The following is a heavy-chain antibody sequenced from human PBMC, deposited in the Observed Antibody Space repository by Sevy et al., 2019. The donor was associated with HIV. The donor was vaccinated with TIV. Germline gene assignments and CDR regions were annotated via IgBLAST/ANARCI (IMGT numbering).Heavy chain of an antibody. Sequence: GGSLRLSCAASGFTFSSHAMHWVLQAPGKGLEYVSAIGSNGGSTYYANSVKGRFTISRDNSKNTLYLQMGSLRAEDMAVYYCARAFGTTIFGIDAFDIWGQGTMVTVSS. J-gene: IGHJ3*02. V-gene: IGHV3-64*01. CDR1: GFTFSSHA. D-gene: IGHD3-3*01. CDR3: ARAFGTTIFGIDAFDI. CDR2: IGSNGGST.